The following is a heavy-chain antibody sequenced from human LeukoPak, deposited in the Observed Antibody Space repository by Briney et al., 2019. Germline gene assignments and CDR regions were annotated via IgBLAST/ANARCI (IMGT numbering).Heavy chain of an antibody. CDR3: ARGTDYYDSSGYYYPGAFDI. D-gene: IGHD3-22*01. CDR2: IYYSGST. CDR1: GGSISSSSYY. J-gene: IGHJ3*02. V-gene: IGHV4-39*07. Sequence: PSETLSLTCTVSGGSISSSSYYWGWIRQPPGKGLEWIGSIYYSGSTNYNPSLKSRVTISVDTSKNQFSLKLSSVTAADTAVYYCARGTDYYDSSGYYYPGAFDIWGQGTMVTVSS.